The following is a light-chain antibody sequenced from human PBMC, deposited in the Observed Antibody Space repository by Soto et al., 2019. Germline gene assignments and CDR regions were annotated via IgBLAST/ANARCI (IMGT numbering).Light chain of an antibody. V-gene: IGKV3-11*01. CDR1: QSVSSY. Sequence: EIVLTQSPATLSSSPGERATLSCRASQSVSSYLAWYQQKPGQAPRLLIYDASNRATGIPARFSGSGSGTDFTLTISSLGPEDFAVYYCQQRSNWPAFGQGTRLEIK. CDR2: DAS. J-gene: IGKJ5*01. CDR3: QQRSNWPA.